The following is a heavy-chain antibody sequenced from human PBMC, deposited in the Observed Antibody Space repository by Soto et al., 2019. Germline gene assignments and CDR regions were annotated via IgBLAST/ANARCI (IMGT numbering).Heavy chain of an antibody. Sequence: QVHLVQSGAEVKKPGSSVKVSCKTSGGSFNNYAVSWVRQAPGQGLEWMGGTIPNFDTPNYAQKFPDRVTIIADEATSTVYMELSSLRSNDTAVYYCAVAMVREILIFESSGMHVWGQGTTVIVSS. V-gene: IGHV1-69*01. D-gene: IGHD3-10*01. CDR1: GGSFNNYA. CDR3: AVAMVREILIFESSGMHV. J-gene: IGHJ6*02. CDR2: TIPNFDTP.